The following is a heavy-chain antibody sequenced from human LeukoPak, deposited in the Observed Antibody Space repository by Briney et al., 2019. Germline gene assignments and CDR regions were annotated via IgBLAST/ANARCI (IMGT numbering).Heavy chain of an antibody. Sequence: ASVKVSCKASGYTFNSYVISWVRQGPGQGLEWMGWISGYNGNTNYAQKYQGRVIMTTDTSTSTAYMELRTLRSDDTAVYYCARGGSGTSVLYYYYGMDVWGQGTTVTVSS. V-gene: IGHV1-18*01. CDR2: ISGYNGNT. CDR1: GYTFNSYV. D-gene: IGHD3-10*01. CDR3: ARGGSGTSVLYYYYGMDV. J-gene: IGHJ6*02.